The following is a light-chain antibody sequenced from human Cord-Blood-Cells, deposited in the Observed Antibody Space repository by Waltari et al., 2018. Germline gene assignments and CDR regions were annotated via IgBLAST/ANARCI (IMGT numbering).Light chain of an antibody. J-gene: IGLJ3*02. CDR3: CSYAGSSTWV. CDR1: SSDVVSYNL. CDR2: EGS. Sequence: QSALTQPASVSGSPGQSITISCTGTSSDVVSYNLVSRYQQHPGKAPKLMVYEGSKRPSGVSNRFSGSKSGNTASLTISGLQAEDEADYYCCSYAGSSTWVFGGGTKLTVL. V-gene: IGLV2-23*01.